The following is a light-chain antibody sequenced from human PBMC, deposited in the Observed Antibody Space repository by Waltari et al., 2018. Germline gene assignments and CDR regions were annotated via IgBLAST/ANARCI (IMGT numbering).Light chain of an antibody. J-gene: IGLJ2*01. V-gene: IGLV3-19*01. CDR2: ENN. CDR1: SLRRSI. Sequence: SSDLTQDPAVSVALGQTVRITCQGGSLRRSIATWDQQKPGQPPVLVMYENNSGPSGSPNRFSGSSSGNTASLTITGAQAEDEADYYCKSRDSSGNQLDMVFGGGTKLTVL. CDR3: KSRDSSGNQLDMV.